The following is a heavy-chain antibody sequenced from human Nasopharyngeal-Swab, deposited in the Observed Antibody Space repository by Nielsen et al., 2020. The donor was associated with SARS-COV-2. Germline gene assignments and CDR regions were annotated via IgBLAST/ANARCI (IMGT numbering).Heavy chain of an antibody. J-gene: IGHJ3*01. CDR2: IRFDGNNK. V-gene: IGHV3-30*02. D-gene: IGHD2-2*01. CDR1: GFTFSNYG. CDR3: ATSRTYLDPFDV. Sequence: GESLKISCAASGFTFSNYGMHWVRQAPGKGLEWVAFIRFDGNNKYYADSVKGRFTISRDNSKNTLYLQINSLRTEDTAVCYCATSRTYLDPFDVWGQGTMVTVSP.